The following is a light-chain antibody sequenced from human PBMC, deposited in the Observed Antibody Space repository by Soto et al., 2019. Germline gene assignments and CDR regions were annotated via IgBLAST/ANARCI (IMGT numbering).Light chain of an antibody. CDR3: QQYDNLLT. CDR1: QEISNY. J-gene: IGKJ4*01. CDR2: DAS. V-gene: IGKV1-33*01. Sequence: DIQMTHSPSSLSSSLGDRVTITCQASQEISNYLNWYQQKPGKSPKLLIYDASNFEPGVTSRLIGSGTGTDFTFTISNLQAEDIATDYCQQYDNLLTFGGGTKVEIK.